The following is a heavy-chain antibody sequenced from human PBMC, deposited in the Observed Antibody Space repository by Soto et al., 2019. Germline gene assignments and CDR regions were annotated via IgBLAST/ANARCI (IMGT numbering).Heavy chain of an antibody. CDR1: GGSISSGGYY. CDR2: IYYSGST. CDR3: ARGRRRSSVCYY. V-gene: IGHV4-31*03. D-gene: IGHD6-6*01. J-gene: IGHJ4*02. Sequence: SEPLSLTCTVSGGSISSGGYYWSWIRQHPGKGLEWIGYIYYSGSTYYNPSLKSRVTISVDTSKNQFSLKLSSVTAADTAVYYCARGRRRSSVCYYWGQGTLVSVSS.